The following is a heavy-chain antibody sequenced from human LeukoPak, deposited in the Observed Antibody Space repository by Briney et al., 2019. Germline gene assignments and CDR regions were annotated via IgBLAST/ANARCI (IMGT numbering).Heavy chain of an antibody. D-gene: IGHD3-22*01. Sequence: SETLSLTCTVSGGSISTSSYSWGWIRQPPGKGLEWIGSIYSGGSTYYNPSLKSRVTFSVDTSNNQFSLKLISVTAADTSLYFCARQVYRGSGHSSGYYGPYFDYWGQGTLVTVSS. J-gene: IGHJ4*02. CDR3: ARQVYRGSGHSSGYYGPYFDY. V-gene: IGHV4-39*01. CDR1: GGSISTSSYS. CDR2: IYSGGST.